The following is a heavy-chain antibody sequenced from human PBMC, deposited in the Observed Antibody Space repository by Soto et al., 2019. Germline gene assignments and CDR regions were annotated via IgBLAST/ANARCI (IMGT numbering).Heavy chain of an antibody. Sequence: SETLSLTCTVSGGSISSYYWSWIRQPAGKGLEWIGRIYTSGSTNYNPSLKSRFTMSVDTSKNQFSLKLSSVTAADTAVYYCAREGYSSSSGVLDYWGQGTLVTVSS. D-gene: IGHD6-6*01. CDR2: IYTSGST. J-gene: IGHJ4*02. CDR1: GGSISSYY. CDR3: AREGYSSSSGVLDY. V-gene: IGHV4-4*07.